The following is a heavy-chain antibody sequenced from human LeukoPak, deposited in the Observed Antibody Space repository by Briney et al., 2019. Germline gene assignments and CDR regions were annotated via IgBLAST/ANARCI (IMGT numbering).Heavy chain of an antibody. V-gene: IGHV1-69*01. D-gene: IGHD2-2*01. J-gene: IGHJ5*02. CDR1: GGTFSSYA. Sequence: SVKVSCXASGGTFSSYAISWVRQAPGQGLEWMGGIIPIFGTANYAQKFQGRVTITADESTSTAYMELSSLRSEDTAVYYCARSQEDCSSTSCYSWFDPWGQGTLVTVSS. CDR2: IIPIFGTA. CDR3: ARSQEDCSSTSCYSWFDP.